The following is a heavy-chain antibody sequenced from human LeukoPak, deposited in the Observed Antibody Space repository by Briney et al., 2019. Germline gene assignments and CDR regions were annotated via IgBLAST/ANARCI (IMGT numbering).Heavy chain of an antibody. J-gene: IGHJ3*02. Sequence: GGSLRLSCSAYGFTFSSYAMHWVRQVPGKGLEHVSAISSYGGTTYYADSVKGKFTISRDNSKNTLYLQMSSLRAEDTAVYYCVKVGSSATVVNAFDIWGQGTMVTFSS. CDR3: VKVGSSATVVNAFDI. CDR2: ISSYGGTT. V-gene: IGHV3-64D*06. D-gene: IGHD4-23*01. CDR1: GFTFSSYA.